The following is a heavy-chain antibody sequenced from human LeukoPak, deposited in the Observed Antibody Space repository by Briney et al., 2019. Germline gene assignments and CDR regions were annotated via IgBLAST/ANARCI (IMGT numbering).Heavy chain of an antibody. CDR2: ISSRSGAI. Sequence: GGSLRLSCAASGFTFSSYSMNWVRQAPGKGLEWVSYISSRSGAIDYADSVKGRFTISRGNAKNSLYLQMNSLRDEDTAVYYCARDYSYACDIWGQGTMVTVSS. CDR3: ARDYSYACDI. V-gene: IGHV3-48*02. D-gene: IGHD2-15*01. J-gene: IGHJ3*02. CDR1: GFTFSSYS.